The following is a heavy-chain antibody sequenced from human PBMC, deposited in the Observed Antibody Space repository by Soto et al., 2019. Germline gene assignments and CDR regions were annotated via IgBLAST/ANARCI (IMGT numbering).Heavy chain of an antibody. Sequence: QVQLQQSGPGLVKPSETLSLTCTVSSGPSRSHNWGWIRQPPGGGLEWIGYIYHTWDTSYNPSLSSRVTISADTSTNHISLTLRSVTAADTAVYYCVRQGIGDLHGLVDVWGQGTRVSVSS. D-gene: IGHD3-10*01. CDR1: SGPSRSHN. V-gene: IGHV4-59*08. J-gene: IGHJ6*02. CDR2: IYHTWDT. CDR3: VRQGIGDLHGLVDV.